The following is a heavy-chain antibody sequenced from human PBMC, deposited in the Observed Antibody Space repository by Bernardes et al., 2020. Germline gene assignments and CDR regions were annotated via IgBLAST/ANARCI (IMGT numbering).Heavy chain of an antibody. V-gene: IGHV5-51*01. CDR3: ARRDYYDGDGYGY. Sequence: GAYLKISCQGSGYNFATYWIGWVRQMPGQGLEWMGMIYPSDSNIRYSPSFQGQVTISADESIGTAYLQWSSLKASDTAMYYCARRDYYDGDGYGYWGQGTLVTVSS. CDR2: IYPSDSNI. D-gene: IGHD3-22*01. J-gene: IGHJ4*02. CDR1: GYNFATYW.